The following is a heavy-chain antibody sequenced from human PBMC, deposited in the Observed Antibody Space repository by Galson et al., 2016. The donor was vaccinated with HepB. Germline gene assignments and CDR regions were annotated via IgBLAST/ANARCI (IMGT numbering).Heavy chain of an antibody. CDR1: GFNFGAFW. V-gene: IGHV3-74*03. Sequence: SLRLSCAASGFNFGAFWMHWVRQVPGKGLVWVSRIKSDESITTYADSVKGRFTISRDNANNTLYLQMNSLRAEDTAVYYCVRVRRNGGWTLDSWGQGTLVTVSS. CDR3: VRVRRNGGWTLDS. J-gene: IGHJ4*02. D-gene: IGHD6-19*01. CDR2: IKSDESIT.